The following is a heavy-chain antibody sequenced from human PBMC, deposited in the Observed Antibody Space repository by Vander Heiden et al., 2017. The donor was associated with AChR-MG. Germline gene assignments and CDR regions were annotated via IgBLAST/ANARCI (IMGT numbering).Heavy chain of an antibody. D-gene: IGHD5-12*01. CDR2: INHSGST. CDR1: GGSFSGYY. CDR3: ARVGYSGYDLLGYYYGMDV. J-gene: IGHJ6*02. Sequence: QVQLQQWGAGLLKPSETLSLTCAVYGGSFSGYYWSWIRQPPGKGLEWIGEINHSGSTNYNPSLKSRVTISVDTSKNQFSLKLSSVTAADTAVYYCARVGYSGYDLLGYYYGMDVWGQGTTVTVSS. V-gene: IGHV4-34*01.